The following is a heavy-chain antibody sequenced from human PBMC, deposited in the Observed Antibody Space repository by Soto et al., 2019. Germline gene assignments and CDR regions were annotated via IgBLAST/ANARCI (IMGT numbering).Heavy chain of an antibody. CDR1: GFTFSSYS. CDR3: ARLIGYCSGGSCTYWFDP. CDR2: ISSSSSTI. V-gene: IGHV3-48*01. Sequence: GGSLRLSCAASGFTFSSYSINWVRQAPGKGVEWVSYISSSSSTIYYADSVKGRFTISRDNAKNSLYLQMNSLRAEDTAVYYCARLIGYCSGGSCTYWFDPWGQGTLVTVSS. J-gene: IGHJ5*02. D-gene: IGHD2-15*01.